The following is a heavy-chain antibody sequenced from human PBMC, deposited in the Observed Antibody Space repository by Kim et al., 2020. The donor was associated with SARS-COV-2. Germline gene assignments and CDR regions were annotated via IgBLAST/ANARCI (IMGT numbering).Heavy chain of an antibody. J-gene: IGHJ6*02. CDR3: ARGFTIFGVVKAANYGMDV. D-gene: IGHD3-3*01. CDR2: IKQDGSEK. Sequence: GGSLRLSCAASGFTFSSYWMSWVRQAPGKGLEWVANIKQDGSEKYYVDSVKGRFTISRDNAKNSLYLQMNSLRAEDTAVYYCARGFTIFGVVKAANYGMDVWGQGTTFTVSS. CDR1: GFTFSSYW. V-gene: IGHV3-7*01.